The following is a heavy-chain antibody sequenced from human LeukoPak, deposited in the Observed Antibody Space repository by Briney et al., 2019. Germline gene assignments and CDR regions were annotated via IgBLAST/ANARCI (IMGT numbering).Heavy chain of an antibody. J-gene: IGHJ5*02. D-gene: IGHD3-10*01. CDR3: ARPPLDLWFGEENWFDP. Sequence: GGSLRLSCAASGFTFSSYSMNWVRQAPGKGLEWVSFISGNSNYIYYADSVKGRFTISRDNAKNSLYLQMNSLRAEDTAVYYCARPPLDLWFGEENWFDPWGQGTLVTVSS. V-gene: IGHV3-21*01. CDR2: ISGNSNYI. CDR1: GFTFSSYS.